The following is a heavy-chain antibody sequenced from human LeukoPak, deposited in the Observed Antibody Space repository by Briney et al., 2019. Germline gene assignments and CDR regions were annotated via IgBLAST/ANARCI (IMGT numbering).Heavy chain of an antibody. CDR3: ARDRRTMTTCDY. V-gene: IGHV3-21*01. CDR2: ISSSSSYI. CDR1: GFTFSSYT. D-gene: IGHD4-17*01. Sequence: GGSLRLSCAASGFTFSSYTMNWVRQAPGKGLEWVSSISSSSSYIYYADSVKGRFTISRGNAKNSLYLQMNSLRAEDTAVYYCARDRRTMTTCDYWGQGSLVTVSS. J-gene: IGHJ4*02.